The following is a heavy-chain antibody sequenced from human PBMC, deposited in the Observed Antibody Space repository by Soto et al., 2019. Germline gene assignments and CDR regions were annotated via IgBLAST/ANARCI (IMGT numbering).Heavy chain of an antibody. V-gene: IGHV3-23*01. D-gene: IGHD3-22*01. CDR3: AKLTYPSDSTGYYYERVSGWIDS. CDR1: GFMFGSYA. J-gene: IGHJ5*01. CDR2: ISASGGTA. Sequence: GGSLRLACAASGFMFGSYAMSWVRQAPGKGLEWVSSISASGGTANLADSVEGRCTISRDNSKSTLYLQMNSLRAEDTAVYYCAKLTYPSDSTGYYYERVSGWIDSWGQGTLVTVSS.